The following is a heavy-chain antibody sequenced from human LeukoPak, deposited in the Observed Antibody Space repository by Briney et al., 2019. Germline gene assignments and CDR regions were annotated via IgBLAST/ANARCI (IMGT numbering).Heavy chain of an antibody. CDR3: AREPPNEGYVDY. CDR2: ITPSGGST. J-gene: IGHJ4*02. CDR1: GYTFTSYY. V-gene: IGHV1-46*01. Sequence: ASVKVSCKASGYTFTSYYMHWVRQAPGQGLEWMGIITPSGGSTSYAQELQGRVTMTRDTSTSTVYMELSGLRSEDTAVYYCAREPPNEGYVDYWGQGTLVTVSS.